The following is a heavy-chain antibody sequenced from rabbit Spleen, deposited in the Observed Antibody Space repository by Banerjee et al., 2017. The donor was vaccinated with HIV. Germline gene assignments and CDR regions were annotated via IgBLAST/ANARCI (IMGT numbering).Heavy chain of an antibody. CDR3: ARELAGSSVPFDL. V-gene: IGHV1S40*01. CDR2: IGAGSSGRT. D-gene: IGHD8-1*01. CDR1: GFSFSSDYD. Sequence: QSLEESGGDLVKPEGSLTLTCTASGFSFSSDYDMCWVRQAPGKGLEWIACIGAGSSGRTYYASWAKGRFTISRTWSTTVTLQMTSLTAADTATYFCARELAGSSVPFDLWGPGTLVTVS. J-gene: IGHJ4*01.